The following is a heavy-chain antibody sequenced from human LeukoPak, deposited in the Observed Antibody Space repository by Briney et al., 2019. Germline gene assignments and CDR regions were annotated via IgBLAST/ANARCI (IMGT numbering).Heavy chain of an antibody. V-gene: IGHV3-74*01. J-gene: IGHJ6*02. Sequence: GGSLRLSCAASGFSFSSYWMHWVRQVPGKGLLWVSRINSDGSATISADSVRGRFTISRDNAKNTLYLQMSGLRVEDTAVYHCASDSPYYGMDVWGQGTTVTVSS. CDR3: ASDSPYYGMDV. CDR2: INSDGSAT. CDR1: GFSFSSYW.